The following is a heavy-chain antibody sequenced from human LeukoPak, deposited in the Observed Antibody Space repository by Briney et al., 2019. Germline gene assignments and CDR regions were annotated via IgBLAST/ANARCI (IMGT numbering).Heavy chain of an antibody. CDR3: ATVYGSGSYGYFDY. J-gene: IGHJ4*02. CDR1: GYTLTELS. D-gene: IGHD3-10*01. Sequence: ASVKVSCKVSGYTLTELSMHWVRQAPGKGLEWMGGFDPEDGETIYAQKFQGRVTMTEDTSTDTAYMELSGLRSEDTAVYYCATVYGSGSYGYFDYWGQGTLVTVSS. V-gene: IGHV1-24*01. CDR2: FDPEDGET.